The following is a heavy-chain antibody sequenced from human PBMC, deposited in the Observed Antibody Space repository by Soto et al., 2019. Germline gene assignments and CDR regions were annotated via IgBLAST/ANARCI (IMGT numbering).Heavy chain of an antibody. CDR1: GFTVFSNY. CDR3: ARYSSSFGNYYYYMDV. CDR2: IYGGVTT. J-gene: IGHJ6*03. D-gene: IGHD6-6*01. V-gene: IGHV3-66*01. Sequence: EVQLVESGGGLVQPGGSLRLSCAASGFTVFSNYMSWVRQAPGKGLEWVSVIYGGVTTYYADSVKGRFTISRDNSKNTLYLQMNSLRAEDTAVYYCARYSSSFGNYYYYMDVWGKGTTVTVSS.